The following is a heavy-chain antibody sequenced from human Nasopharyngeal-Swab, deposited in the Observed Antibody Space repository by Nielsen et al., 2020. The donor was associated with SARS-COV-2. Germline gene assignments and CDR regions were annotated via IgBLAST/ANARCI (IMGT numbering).Heavy chain of an antibody. J-gene: IGHJ1*01. D-gene: IGHD2-21*02. CDR1: GFTFSSYE. CDR3: ARTAAFCGDDCYSEYFQH. CDR2: ISSSGSTI. Sequence: GESLKISCAASGFTFSSYEMNWVRRAPGKGLEWVSYISSSGSTIYYADSVKGRFTISRDNAKNSLYLQMNNLRADDTAIYYCARTAAFCGDDCYSEYFQHWGQGTLVTVSS. V-gene: IGHV3-48*03.